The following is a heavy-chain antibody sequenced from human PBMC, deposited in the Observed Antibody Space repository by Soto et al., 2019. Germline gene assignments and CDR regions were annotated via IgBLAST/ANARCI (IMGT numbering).Heavy chain of an antibody. CDR2: IYPGDSDT. Sequence: RESLNLSCTGSGYSFTRYSMCWVRQMPGKGLEWMGIIYPGDSDTRYSPSFQGQVTISADKSISTAYLQWSSLKASDTAMYYCARLEISSSWYNWFDPWGQGTLVTVSS. V-gene: IGHV5-51*01. J-gene: IGHJ5*02. D-gene: IGHD6-13*01. CDR1: GYSFTRYS. CDR3: ARLEISSSWYNWFDP.